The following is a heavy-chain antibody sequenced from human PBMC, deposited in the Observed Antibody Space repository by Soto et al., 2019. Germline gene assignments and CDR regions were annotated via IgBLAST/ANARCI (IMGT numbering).Heavy chain of an antibody. CDR1: GGSISSGGYY. CDR2: IYYSGST. CDR3: ARGGNWNYDY. D-gene: IGHD1-7*01. V-gene: IGHV4-31*03. J-gene: IGHJ4*02. Sequence: SETLSLTCTVSGGSISSGGYYWSWIRQHSGKGLEWIGYIYYSGSTYYNPSLKSRVTISVDTSKNQFSLKLSSVTAADTAVYYCARGGNWNYDYWGQGTLVTVSS.